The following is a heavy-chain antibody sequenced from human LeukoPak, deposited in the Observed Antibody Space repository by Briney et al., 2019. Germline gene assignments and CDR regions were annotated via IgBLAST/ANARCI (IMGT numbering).Heavy chain of an antibody. Sequence: GGSLRHSCAASGFTFSSYAMSWVRQAPGKGLEWVSAISGSGGSTYYADPVKGRFTISRDNSKNTLYLQMNSLRAEDTAVYYCAKDDYDILTGYYSIDYWGQGTLVTVSS. CDR3: AKDDYDILTGYYSIDY. D-gene: IGHD3-9*01. J-gene: IGHJ4*02. CDR2: ISGSGGST. V-gene: IGHV3-23*01. CDR1: GFTFSSYA.